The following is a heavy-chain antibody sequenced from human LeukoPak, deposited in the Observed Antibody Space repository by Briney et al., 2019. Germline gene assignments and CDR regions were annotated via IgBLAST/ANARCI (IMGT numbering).Heavy chain of an antibody. J-gene: IGHJ4*02. Sequence: SETLSLTCTVSGGSISNSDYYWGWIRQPPGKGLEWIGSIYYSGSTYYNPSLKSRVTISVDTSKNQFSLKLSSVTAADTAVYYCARGDYYDSSGYQSPSFDYWGQGTLVTVSS. CDR2: IYYSGST. D-gene: IGHD3-22*01. V-gene: IGHV4-39*01. CDR1: GGSISNSDYY. CDR3: ARGDYYDSSGYQSPSFDY.